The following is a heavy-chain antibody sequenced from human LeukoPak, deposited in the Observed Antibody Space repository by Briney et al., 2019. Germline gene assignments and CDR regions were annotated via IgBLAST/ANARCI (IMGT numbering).Heavy chain of an antibody. CDR3: ARYGVSSSTSYIDF. J-gene: IGHJ4*02. CDR1: GFTFSSHA. Sequence: GGSLRLSCAASGFTFSSHAMSWVRQAPGEGLKWVSCITGDSAYIYYADSVKGRFTISRDNAKNSLYLQMNSLRAEDTAVYYCARYGVSSSTSYIDFWGQGTLVTVSS. D-gene: IGHD2-2*01. V-gene: IGHV3-21*01. CDR2: ITGDSAYI.